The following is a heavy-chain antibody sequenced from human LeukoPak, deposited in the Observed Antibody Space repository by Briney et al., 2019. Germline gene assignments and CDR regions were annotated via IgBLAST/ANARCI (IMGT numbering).Heavy chain of an antibody. D-gene: IGHD2-2*02. J-gene: IGHJ4*02. CDR2: INPNSGGT. CDR1: GYTFTGYY. Sequence: ASVKVSCKASGYTFTGYYMHWVRQAPGQGLEWMGWINPNSGGTNYAQKFQGRVTMTRDTSISTAYMELSRLRSDDTAVYYRARDLSQSSYCCSTSCYTPFDYWGQGTLVTVSS. V-gene: IGHV1-2*02. CDR3: ARDLSQSSYCCSTSCYTPFDY.